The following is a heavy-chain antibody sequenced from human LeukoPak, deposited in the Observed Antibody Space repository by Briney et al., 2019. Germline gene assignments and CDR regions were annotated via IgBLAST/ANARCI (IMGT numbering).Heavy chain of an antibody. CDR3: AREGINRVRGVPFDI. J-gene: IGHJ3*02. CDR2: INPNNGGT. V-gene: IGHV1-2*02. CDR1: GYTFTGYY. D-gene: IGHD3-10*01. Sequence: ASVRVSCKASGYTFTGYYIHWVRQAPGQGLEWVGWINPNNGGTYYGQKFQGRVTMTRDTFIRAAYMDLSSLISEDTAVYYCAREGINRVRGVPFDIWGQGTMVTVSS.